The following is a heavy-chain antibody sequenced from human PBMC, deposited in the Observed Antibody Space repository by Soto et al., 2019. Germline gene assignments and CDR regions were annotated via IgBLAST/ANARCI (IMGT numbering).Heavy chain of an antibody. CDR1: GFTFSSYS. V-gene: IGHV3-48*01. J-gene: IGHJ4*02. D-gene: IGHD3-10*01. CDR2: ISSSSSTI. Sequence: SGGSLRLSCAASGFTFSSYSMNWVRQAPGKGLEWVSYISSSSSTIYYADSVKGRFTISRDNAKNSLYLQMNSLRAEDTAVYYCARANYYGSPGYFDYWGQGTLVTVSS. CDR3: ARANYYGSPGYFDY.